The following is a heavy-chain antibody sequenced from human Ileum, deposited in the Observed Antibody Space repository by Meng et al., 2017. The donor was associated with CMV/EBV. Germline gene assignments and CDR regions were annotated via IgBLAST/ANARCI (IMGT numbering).Heavy chain of an antibody. CDR2: IKPDGSDK. Sequence: GESLKISCAASGFTFSNSWMTLVRQAPGKGLEWVAIIKPDGSDKYYVDSVKGRFTISRDNAKNSLYLQMNSLRAEDTAVYYCATSGGGHWGQGTLVTVSS. CDR1: GFTFSNSW. CDR3: ATSGGGH. D-gene: IGHD6-19*01. V-gene: IGHV3-7*01. J-gene: IGHJ4*02.